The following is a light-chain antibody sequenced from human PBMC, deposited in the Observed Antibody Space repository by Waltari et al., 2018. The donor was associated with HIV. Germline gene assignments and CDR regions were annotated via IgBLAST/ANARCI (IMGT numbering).Light chain of an antibody. J-gene: IGLJ2*01. CDR2: LNSDGSH. CDR3: QTWGAGIVV. V-gene: IGLV4-69*01. CDR1: SAHSIYA. Sequence: QLVLTQSPSASASLGASVKLTCTLSSAHSIYAIAWHQQQPEQGPRYLMKLNSDGSHRKGDGIPDRFSGSASGAERYLTISNVQSEVEGTYYCQTWGAGIVVFGGGTRLSVL.